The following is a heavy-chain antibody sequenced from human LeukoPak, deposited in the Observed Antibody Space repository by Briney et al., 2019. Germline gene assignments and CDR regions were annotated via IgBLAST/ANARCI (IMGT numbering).Heavy chain of an antibody. Sequence: GASVKVSCKASGYAFSGYYIHWVRQAPAQGPEWMGCISPNNGGTNYAQKFQGWVTMTRDTSISTAYMELSRHTSNVTAVYYCARASMSMHFVFWSAYHHFDDWGQGTLVTVSS. V-gene: IGHV1-2*04. CDR3: ARASMSMHFVFWSAYHHFDD. CDR2: ISPNNGGT. J-gene: IGHJ4*02. D-gene: IGHD3-3*01. CDR1: GYAFSGYY.